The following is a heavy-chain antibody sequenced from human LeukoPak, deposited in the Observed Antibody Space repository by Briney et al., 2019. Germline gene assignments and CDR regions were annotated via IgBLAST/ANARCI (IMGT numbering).Heavy chain of an antibody. D-gene: IGHD1-26*01. CDR2: INHSGST. CDR3: ARLPLYSGSLDAFDI. J-gene: IGHJ3*02. Sequence: SETLSLTCAVYGGSFSGYYWSWIRQPPGKGLEWVGEINHSGSTNYNPSLKNRVTISVDTSKNQFSLKLSSVTAADTAVYYCARLPLYSGSLDAFDIWGQGTMVTVSS. CDR1: GGSFSGYY. V-gene: IGHV4-34*01.